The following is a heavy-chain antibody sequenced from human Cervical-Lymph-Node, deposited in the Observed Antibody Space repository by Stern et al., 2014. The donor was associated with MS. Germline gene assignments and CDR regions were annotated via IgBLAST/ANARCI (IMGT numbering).Heavy chain of an antibody. V-gene: IGHV3-33*01. CDR3: ARDGRYSSDYWYFDL. Sequence: VQLVESGGGVVQPGRSLRLSCAASGFIFSSYGMHWVRQAPGKGLEWVAVIWYDGSNKYYADSVKGRFTISRDNSKNTLYLQMNSLRAENTAVYYCARDGRYSSDYWYFDLWGRGTLVTVSS. J-gene: IGHJ2*01. CDR1: GFIFSSYG. CDR2: IWYDGSNK. D-gene: IGHD6-19*01.